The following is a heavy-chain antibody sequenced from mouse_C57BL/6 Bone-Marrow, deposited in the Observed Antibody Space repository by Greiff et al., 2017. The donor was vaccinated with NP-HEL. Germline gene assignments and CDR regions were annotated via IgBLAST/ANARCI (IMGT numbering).Heavy chain of an antibody. J-gene: IGHJ3*01. CDR3: KRSAYHGRRYDVAY. V-gene: IGHV1-50*01. CDR1: GYTFTTYW. Sequence: VQLQQPGAELVKPGASVKLSCKASGYTFTTYWMQWVKQRPGQGLEWIGEIDPSDSYTNYNQKFKGKATLTVDTSSSTANMQLSSLTSEDSAVFDCKRSAYHGRRYDVAYGGKGTRDTVSA. CDR2: IDPSDSYT. D-gene: IGHD1-1*01.